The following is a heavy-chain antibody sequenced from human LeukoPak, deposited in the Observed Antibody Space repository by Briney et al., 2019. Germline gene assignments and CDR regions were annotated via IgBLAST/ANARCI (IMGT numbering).Heavy chain of an antibody. J-gene: IGHJ4*02. CDR2: MWCDGSHK. Sequence: GGSLRLSWAVAGLTFSDDGFHWVRQAPGKGLDWVSVMWCDGSHKDYGDSVKGRFTISRDDSKNTLYLQMSSLKVEDTAVYYCATTRAGINFEYWGQGTLVTVSS. CDR3: ATTRAGINFEY. V-gene: IGHV3-33*03. CDR1: GLTFSDDG. D-gene: IGHD1-7*01.